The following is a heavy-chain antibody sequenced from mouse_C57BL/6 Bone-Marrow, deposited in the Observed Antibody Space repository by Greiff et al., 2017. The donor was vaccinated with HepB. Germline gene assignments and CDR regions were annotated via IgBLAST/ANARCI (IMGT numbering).Heavy chain of an antibody. J-gene: IGHJ2*01. CDR1: GYTFTSYW. V-gene: IGHV1-61*01. CDR3: ARGVGRGFDY. CDR2: IYPSDSET. D-gene: IGHD4-1*01. Sequence: QVQLQQPGAELVRPGSSVKLSCKASGYTFTSYWMDWVKQRPGQGLEWIGNIYPSDSETHYNQKFKDKATLTVDKSSSTAYMQLSSLTSEDSAVYYCARGVGRGFDYWGQGTTLTVSS.